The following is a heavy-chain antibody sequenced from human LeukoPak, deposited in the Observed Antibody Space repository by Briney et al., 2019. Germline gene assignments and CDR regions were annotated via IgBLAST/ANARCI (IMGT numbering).Heavy chain of an antibody. V-gene: IGHV3-15*01. Sequence: PGGSLRLSCAASGFTFSNAWMSWVRQARGKGLEWVGRIKSKADGGTTDYAAPVKGRFTISRDDSKNTLDLQMNSLKTEDTAVYYCTTLWFGGPGFDPWGQGTLVTLS. CDR2: IKSKADGGTT. CDR1: GFTFSNAW. J-gene: IGHJ5*02. D-gene: IGHD3-10*01. CDR3: TTLWFGGPGFDP.